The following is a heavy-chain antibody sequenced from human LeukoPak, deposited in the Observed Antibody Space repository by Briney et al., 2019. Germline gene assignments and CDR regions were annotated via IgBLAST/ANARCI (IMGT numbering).Heavy chain of an antibody. D-gene: IGHD1-14*01. J-gene: IGHJ4*02. CDR1: GFIFSDYY. Sequence: TGGSLRLSCAASGFIFSDYYMDWVRQAPGKGLEWVANIKQDGSEKYYVDSVKGRLTISRDNAKNSLYLQMNSLRAEDTAVYYCARDWSGGFDYWGQGTLVTVSS. V-gene: IGHV3-7*01. CDR2: IKQDGSEK. CDR3: ARDWSGGFDY.